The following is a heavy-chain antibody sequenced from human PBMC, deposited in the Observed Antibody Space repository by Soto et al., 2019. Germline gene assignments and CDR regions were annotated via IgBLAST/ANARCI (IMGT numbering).Heavy chain of an antibody. CDR3: SRGDYGGNSGYFQH. CDR1: GGSISSYY. Sequence: SETLSLTCTVSGGSISSYYWSWIRQPPGKGLEWIGYIYYSGSTNYNPSLKSRVTISVDTSKNQFSLKLTSVTAADTAVYYCSRGDYGGNSGYFQHWGQGTLVTVSS. J-gene: IGHJ1*01. V-gene: IGHV4-59*01. CDR2: IYYSGST. D-gene: IGHD4-17*01.